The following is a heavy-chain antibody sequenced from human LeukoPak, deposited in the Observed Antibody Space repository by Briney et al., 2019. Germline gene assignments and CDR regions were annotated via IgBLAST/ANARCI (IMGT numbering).Heavy chain of an antibody. J-gene: IGHJ4*02. Sequence: GGSLRLSCAASGFTFSSYWMSWVRQAPGKGLEWVANIKQDGSEKYYVDSVKGRFTISRDNAKNSLYLQMNSLRAEDTAAYYCARAQLWAPRYFDYWGQGTLVTVSS. D-gene: IGHD5-18*01. V-gene: IGHV3-7*01. CDR2: IKQDGSEK. CDR1: GFTFSSYW. CDR3: ARAQLWAPRYFDY.